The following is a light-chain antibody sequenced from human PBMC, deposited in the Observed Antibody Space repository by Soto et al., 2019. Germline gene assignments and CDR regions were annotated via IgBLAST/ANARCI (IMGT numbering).Light chain of an antibody. V-gene: IGLV2-8*01. CDR1: SSDVGGYDY. CDR3: SSFAGYNNYVV. Sequence: QSVLTQPPSASGSPGQSVTISCTGTSSDVGGYDYVSWYQQHPGKVPKLMIYEVTKRPSGVPDRFSASKSGNTASLTVSGLQTEDEADYYCSSFAGYNNYVVFGGGTKLTVL. CDR2: EVT. J-gene: IGLJ2*01.